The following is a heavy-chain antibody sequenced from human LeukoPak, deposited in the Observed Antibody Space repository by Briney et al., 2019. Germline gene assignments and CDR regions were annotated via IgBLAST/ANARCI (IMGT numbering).Heavy chain of an antibody. J-gene: IGHJ6*04. Sequence: GGSLRLSCAASGFTFSSYSMNWVRQAPGKGLEWVSSISSSSSYIYYADSVKGRFTISRDNAKNPLYLQMNSLRAEDTAVYYCARNVLRDGDHMDDWGKGTPVTVSS. CDR3: ARNVLRDGDHMDD. V-gene: IGHV3-21*01. CDR1: GFTFSSYS. D-gene: IGHD3-10*01. CDR2: ISSSSSYI.